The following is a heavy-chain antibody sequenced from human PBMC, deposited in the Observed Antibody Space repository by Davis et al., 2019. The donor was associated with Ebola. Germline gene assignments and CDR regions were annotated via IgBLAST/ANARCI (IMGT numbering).Heavy chain of an antibody. CDR2: ISAYNVNT. CDR3: ARGITMVRGYDWFDP. D-gene: IGHD3-10*01. V-gene: IGHV1-18*04. CDR1: GYTFTSYG. J-gene: IGHJ5*02. Sequence: ASVKVSCKASGYTFTSYGISWVRQAPGQGLEWMGWISAYNVNTNYAQKLQGRVTMTTDTSTSTAYMELRSLRSDDTAVYYCARGITMVRGYDWFDPWGQGTLVTVSS.